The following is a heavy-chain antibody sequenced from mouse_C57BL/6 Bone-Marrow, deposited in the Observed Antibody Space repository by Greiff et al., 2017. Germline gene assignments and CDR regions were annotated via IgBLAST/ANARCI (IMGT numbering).Heavy chain of an antibody. CDR3: ARFPFYYYGSAWFAY. CDR1: GYTFTSYG. D-gene: IGHD1-1*01. CDR2: IYPRSGNT. J-gene: IGHJ3*01. V-gene: IGHV1-81*01. Sequence: QVQLQQSGAELARPGASVKLSCKASGYTFTSYGISWVKQRTGQGLEWIGEIYPRSGNTYYNEKFKGKATLTADKSSSTAYMELRSLKSEDSAVYFCARFPFYYYGSAWFAYWGQGTLVTVSA.